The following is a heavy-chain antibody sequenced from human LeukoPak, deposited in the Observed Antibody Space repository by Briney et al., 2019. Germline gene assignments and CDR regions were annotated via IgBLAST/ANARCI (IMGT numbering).Heavy chain of an antibody. CDR3: ARDLYYDFWSGYYLSYYYYGMDV. V-gene: IGHV1-46*01. D-gene: IGHD3-3*01. J-gene: IGHJ6*02. CDR2: INPSGGST. Sequence: GASVKVSCKASGYTFTSYYMHWVRQAPGQGLEWMGIINPSGGSTSYAQKFQGRVTMTRDTSTSTVYMELSSPRSEDTAVYYCARDLYYDFWSGYYLSYYYYGMDVWGQGTTVTVSS. CDR1: GYTFTSYY.